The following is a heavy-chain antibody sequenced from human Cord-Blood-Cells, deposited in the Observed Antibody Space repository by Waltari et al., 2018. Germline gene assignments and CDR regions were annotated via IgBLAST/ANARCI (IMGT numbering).Heavy chain of an antibody. CDR1: GGTFSSYA. D-gene: IGHD2-2*01. CDR2: IIPIFGTA. CDR3: AKRGDIDCSSTSCHLDY. Sequence: QVQLVHSGAAVKKPGSSVKVSCKASGGTFSSYAISWVRQAPGQGLEWMGGIIPIFGTANYAQKFQGRVTITADESTSTAYMELSSLRSEDTAVYYCAKRGDIDCSSTSCHLDYWGQGTLVTVSS. V-gene: IGHV1-69*01. J-gene: IGHJ4*02.